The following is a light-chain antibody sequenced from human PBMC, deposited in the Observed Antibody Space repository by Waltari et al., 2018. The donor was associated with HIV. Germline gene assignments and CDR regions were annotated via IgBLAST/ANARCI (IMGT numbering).Light chain of an antibody. V-gene: IGLV1-51*01. CDR1: SSNLGNQS. CDR3: GTWDSSLNSWE. Sequence: QSVLTQPPSVSAAPGQKVTISCSGSSSNLGNQSVSWYQQLPGTAPKLLIYDTNKRPSGIADRFSGSKSGTSATLGITGLQTGDEADYYCGTWDSSLNSWEFGGGTKVTVL. CDR2: DTN. J-gene: IGLJ3*02.